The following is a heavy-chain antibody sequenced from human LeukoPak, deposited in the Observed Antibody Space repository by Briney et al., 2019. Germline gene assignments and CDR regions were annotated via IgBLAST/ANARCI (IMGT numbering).Heavy chain of an antibody. Sequence: GGSLRLSCAASGFTFSSYGMSWVRQAPGKGLEWVSAISGSGGSTYYADSVKGRFTISRDNSKNTLYLQMNSLRAEDTAVYYCAKDLLGYSLTFDYWGQGTLVTVSS. CDR3: AKDLLGYSLTFDY. D-gene: IGHD5-18*01. J-gene: IGHJ4*02. CDR2: ISGSGGST. CDR1: GFTFSSYG. V-gene: IGHV3-23*01.